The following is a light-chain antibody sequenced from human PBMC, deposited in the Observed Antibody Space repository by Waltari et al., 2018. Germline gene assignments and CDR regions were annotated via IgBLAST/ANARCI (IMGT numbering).Light chain of an antibody. CDR2: GAS. V-gene: IGKV3-15*01. J-gene: IGKJ2*01. CDR3: QQYGYGPPYT. Sequence: EIVMTQSPATLSVSPGERATLSCRASQSISSNLAWYQQKPGQAPRLLIYGASTRATGIPARFSGGGSGTEFTLTISSLQSEDFAIYYWQQYGYGPPYTFGQGTKLEIQ. CDR1: QSISSN.